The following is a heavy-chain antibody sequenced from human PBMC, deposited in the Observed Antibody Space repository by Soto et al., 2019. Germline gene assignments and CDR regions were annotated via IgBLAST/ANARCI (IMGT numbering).Heavy chain of an antibody. J-gene: IGHJ6*02. CDR3: AFGGQQLVPFIYYYGMDV. CDR1: GYTFTSYY. D-gene: IGHD6-6*01. CDR2: INPSGGST. V-gene: IGHV1-46*01. Sequence: ASVKVSCKASGYTFTSYYMHWVRQAPGQGLEWMGIINPSGGSTSYAQKFQGRVTMTRDTSTSTVYMELSSLRSEDTAVYYCAFGGQQLVPFIYYYGMDVWGQGTTVTVSS.